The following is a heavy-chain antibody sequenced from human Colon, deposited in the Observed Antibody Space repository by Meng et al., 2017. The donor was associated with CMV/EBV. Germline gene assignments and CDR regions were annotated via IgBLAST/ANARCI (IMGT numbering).Heavy chain of an antibody. D-gene: IGHD2-2*01. J-gene: IGHJ6*02. V-gene: IGHV3-21*04. Sequence: GGSLRLSCAASGFTFSSYSMNWVRQAPGKGLEWVSSISSSSSYIYYADSVKGRFTISRDSSKNTLYLQMNSLRAEDTAVYYCATDTSSNTPMDDWGQGTTVTVSS. CDR2: ISSSSSYI. CDR1: GFTFSSYS. CDR3: ATDTSSNTPMDD.